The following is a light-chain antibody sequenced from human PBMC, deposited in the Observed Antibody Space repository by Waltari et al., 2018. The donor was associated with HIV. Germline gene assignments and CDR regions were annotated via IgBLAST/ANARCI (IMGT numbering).Light chain of an antibody. Sequence: QSVLTQPPSVSGAPGQRVTLSCTGSSSHIGAGYAVHWYQQPPGTAPKLLINGNSNRPSGVPDRFSGSKSGTSASLAITGLQAEDEADYYCQSYDSSLSAYVFGTGTKVTVL. CDR3: QSYDSSLSAYV. J-gene: IGLJ1*01. V-gene: IGLV1-40*01. CDR2: GNS. CDR1: SSHIGAGYA.